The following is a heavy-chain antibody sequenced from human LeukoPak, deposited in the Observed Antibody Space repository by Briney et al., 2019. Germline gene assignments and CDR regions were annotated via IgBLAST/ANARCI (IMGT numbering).Heavy chain of an antibody. CDR2: ISGSGGST. J-gene: IGHJ4*02. Sequence: GGSLRLSCAASGFTFSSYAMSWVRQAPGKGLEWVSAISGSGGSTYYAASVKGRFTISRDNSKNTLYLQMTSLRAEDTAVYYCAKVRPRVVSSTSTYYFDYWGQGTLVTVSS. D-gene: IGHD2-2*01. V-gene: IGHV3-23*01. CDR1: GFTFSSYA. CDR3: AKVRPRVVSSTSTYYFDY.